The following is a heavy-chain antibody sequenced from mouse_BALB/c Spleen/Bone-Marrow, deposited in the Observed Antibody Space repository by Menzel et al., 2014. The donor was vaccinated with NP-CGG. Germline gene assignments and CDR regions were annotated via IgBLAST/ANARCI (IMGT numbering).Heavy chain of an antibody. J-gene: IGHJ4*01. Sequence: VQLQQSGAELVRPGTSVKVSCKASGYAFTNYLIEWVKKRPGQGLEWIGVINPGSGGTNYNEKFKGKATFTADTSSNTAYMQLNSLTSEDSAVYYCARSMDYWGQGTSVTVSS. CDR2: INPGSGGT. V-gene: IGHV1-54*02. CDR1: GYAFTNYL. CDR3: ARSMDY.